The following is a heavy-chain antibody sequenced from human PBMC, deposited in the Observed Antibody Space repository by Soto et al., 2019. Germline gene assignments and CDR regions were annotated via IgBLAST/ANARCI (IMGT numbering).Heavy chain of an antibody. J-gene: IGHJ6*02. CDR3: ARDLGYCSSTSCSPGDYYYYYYGMDV. D-gene: IGHD2-2*01. Sequence: GGSLRLSCAASGFTFSSYGMHWVRPAPGKGLEWVAVIWYDGSNKYYADSVKGRFAISRDNSKNTLYLQMNSLRAEDTAVYYCARDLGYCSSTSCSPGDYYYYYYGMDVWGQGTTVTVSS. V-gene: IGHV3-33*01. CDR1: GFTFSSYG. CDR2: IWYDGSNK.